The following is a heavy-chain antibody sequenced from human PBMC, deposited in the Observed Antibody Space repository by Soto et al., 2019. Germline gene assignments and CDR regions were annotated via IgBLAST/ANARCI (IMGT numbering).Heavy chain of an antibody. V-gene: IGHV3-74*01. Sequence: EVQLVESGGGLVQPGGSLRLSCAASGFTSSSYWIHWVRQAPGKGLVWVSRISNDGSSTNYADSVKGRFTISRDNAKKTVYLQMHSLRAEDTAVYYCARDTYYYDSSDHFSADAFDIWGQGTMVTVSS. CDR1: GFTSSSYW. J-gene: IGHJ3*02. CDR2: ISNDGSST. D-gene: IGHD3-22*01. CDR3: ARDTYYYDSSDHFSADAFDI.